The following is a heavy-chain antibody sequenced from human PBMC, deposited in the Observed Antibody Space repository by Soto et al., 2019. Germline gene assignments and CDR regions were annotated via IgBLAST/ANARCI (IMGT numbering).Heavy chain of an antibody. CDR1: GFTFSSYA. J-gene: IGHJ4*02. CDR2: ISGRGGST. D-gene: IGHD6-19*01. Sequence: EVQLLESGGGLVQPGGSLRLSCAASGFTFSSYAMSWVRQAPGKGLEWVSAISGRGGSTYYADSVKGRFTISRDNSKNTLYLQMNSLRAEDTAVYYCAKDQWLVPRTLDYWGQGTLVTVSS. V-gene: IGHV3-23*01. CDR3: AKDQWLVPRTLDY.